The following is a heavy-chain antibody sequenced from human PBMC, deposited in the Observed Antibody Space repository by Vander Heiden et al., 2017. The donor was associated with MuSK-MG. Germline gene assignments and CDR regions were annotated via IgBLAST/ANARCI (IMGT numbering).Heavy chain of an antibody. J-gene: IGHJ4*02. Sequence: QVQLVQSAAEVKKPGASVKVSCKASGYTFTSYYMHWVRQAPGQGLEWMGIINPSGGSTSYAQKFQGRVTMTRDTSTSTVYMELSSLRSEDTAVYYCARDRASGGVIVIPDYWGQGTLVTVSS. CDR2: INPSGGST. D-gene: IGHD3-16*02. CDR1: GYTFTSYY. V-gene: IGHV1-46*01. CDR3: ARDRASGGVIVIPDY.